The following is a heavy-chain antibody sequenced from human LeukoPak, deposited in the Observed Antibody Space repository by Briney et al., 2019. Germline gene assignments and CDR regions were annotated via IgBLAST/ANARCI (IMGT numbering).Heavy chain of an antibody. CDR1: GFIFSNFA. Sequence: TLRLSCATSGFIFSNFAIHWVRQAPGKGLEWVAVILYDGSTKYYADSVKDRFTISRDTSNNTVYLQMDSLRIEDTAVYYCARMNRGSGDYWGQGTLVSVSS. J-gene: IGHJ4*02. CDR2: ILYDGSTK. D-gene: IGHD6-25*01. CDR3: ARMNRGSGDY. V-gene: IGHV3-30-3*01.